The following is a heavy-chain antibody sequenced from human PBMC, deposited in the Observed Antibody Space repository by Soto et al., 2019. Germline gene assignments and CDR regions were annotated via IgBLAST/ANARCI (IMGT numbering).Heavy chain of an antibody. Sequence: EVQLLESGGGLVQPGGSLRLSCAASGITFSSYAMSWVRQAPGKGLEWVSGISGGGSSTNSADSVKGRFTISRDNAKNTLYLQMNSLRTEDTAVYYCAKEACNYYSYYMDVWGKGATVTVSS. CDR2: ISGGGSST. J-gene: IGHJ6*03. D-gene: IGHD2-15*01. CDR1: GITFSSYA. V-gene: IGHV3-23*01. CDR3: AKEACNYYSYYMDV.